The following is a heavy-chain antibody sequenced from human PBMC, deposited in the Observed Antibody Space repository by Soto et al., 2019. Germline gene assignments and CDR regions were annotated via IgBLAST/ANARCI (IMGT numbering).Heavy chain of an antibody. V-gene: IGHV4-59*08. J-gene: IGHJ6*03. Sequence: SETLSLTCTVSGGSISSYYWSWIRQPPGKGLEWIGYIYYSGSTNYNPSLKSRVTISVDTSKNQFSLKLSSVTAADTAVYYCARHWTVVRGGYYYMDVWGKGTTVTVSS. CDR1: GGSISSYY. CDR2: IYYSGST. D-gene: IGHD2-2*01. CDR3: ARHWTVVRGGYYYMDV.